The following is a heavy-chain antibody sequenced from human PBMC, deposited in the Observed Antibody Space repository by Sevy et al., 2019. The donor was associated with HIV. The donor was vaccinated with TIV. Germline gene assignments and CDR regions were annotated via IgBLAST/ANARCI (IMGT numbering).Heavy chain of an antibody. D-gene: IGHD6-19*01. Sequence: ASVKVSCKASGGTFSSYAISWVRQAPGQGLEWMGGIIPIFGTANYAQKFQGRVTITADESTRTAYMELSSLRSEDTAVYYCARVRIAVAGHYYDYGMDVWGQGTTVTVSS. CDR1: GGTFSSYA. V-gene: IGHV1-69*13. CDR3: ARVRIAVAGHYYDYGMDV. CDR2: IIPIFGTA. J-gene: IGHJ6*02.